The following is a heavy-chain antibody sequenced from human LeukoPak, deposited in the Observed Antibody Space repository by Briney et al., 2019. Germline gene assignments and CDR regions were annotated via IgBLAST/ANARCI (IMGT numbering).Heavy chain of an antibody. V-gene: IGHV3-53*01. J-gene: IGHJ4*02. D-gene: IGHD4-23*01. CDR2: IYHGGGT. Sequence: GGSLRLSCAASGFIVSFNYMSWVRQAPGKGLEWVSVIYHGGGTYYADSVRGRFTISRDDSKNTLFLQMDSLKVDDTAMYYCARAYYGGNPHQGAAFDYWGRGTLVTVSS. CDR1: GFIVSFNY. CDR3: ARAYYGGNPHQGAAFDY.